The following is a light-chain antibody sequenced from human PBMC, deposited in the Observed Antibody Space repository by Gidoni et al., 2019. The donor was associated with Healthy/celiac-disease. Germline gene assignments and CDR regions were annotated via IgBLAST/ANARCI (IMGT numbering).Light chain of an antibody. CDR3: QQYGSSPRT. V-gene: IGKV3-20*01. Sequence: EIVLTQSPGTLSSSPGERATLTCRASQSVSSSYLAWYQQKPGQAPRLLIYGASSRATGIPDRFSGSGSGTDFTLTISRLEHDDFAVYYCQQYGSSPRTFGQGTKVEIK. CDR1: QSVSSSY. J-gene: IGKJ1*01. CDR2: GAS.